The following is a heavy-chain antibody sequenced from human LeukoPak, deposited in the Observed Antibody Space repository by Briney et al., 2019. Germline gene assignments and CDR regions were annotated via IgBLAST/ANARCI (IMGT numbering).Heavy chain of an antibody. V-gene: IGHV4-34*01. J-gene: IGHJ6*02. D-gene: IGHD6-13*01. CDR2: INHSGST. Sequence: SETLSLTCAVYGGSFSGYYWSWIRQPPGKGLERIGEINHSGSTNYNPSLKSRVTISVDTSKNQFSLKLSSVTAADTAVYYCARTSWYYGMDVWGQGTTVTVSS. CDR3: ARTSWYYGMDV. CDR1: GGSFSGYY.